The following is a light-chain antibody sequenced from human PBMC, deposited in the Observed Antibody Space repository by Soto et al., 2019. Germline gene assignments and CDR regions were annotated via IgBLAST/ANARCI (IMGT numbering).Light chain of an antibody. CDR3: QQYDSYSWT. J-gene: IGKJ1*01. Sequence: DIPLTPSPSTLSPSPGARLTVTCRASQSVSNWLAWYQQKPGKAPKLLIYDVSSLESGVPSRFSGSGSGTEFILTISSLQPDDFATYYCQQYDSYSWTFDQGTKVDIK. V-gene: IGKV1-5*01. CDR2: DVS. CDR1: QSVSNW.